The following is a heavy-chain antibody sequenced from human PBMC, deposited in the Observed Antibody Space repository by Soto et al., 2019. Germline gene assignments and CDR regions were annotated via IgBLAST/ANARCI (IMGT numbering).Heavy chain of an antibody. V-gene: IGHV3-30*18. J-gene: IGHJ4*02. D-gene: IGHD3-16*01. CDR1: GFTFSYYA. CDR3: AKNLESFVSYGDYFDF. Sequence: QVQLVESGGGGVQPGGSRRLSCAASGFTFSYYAIPWVGQAPGKGLEWVAFVSYDGNSKYYADSVKGRFTISRDNSRDTLYLQMGSLTAEDTAVYYCAKNLESFVSYGDYFDFWGQGTLVTVSS. CDR2: VSYDGNSK.